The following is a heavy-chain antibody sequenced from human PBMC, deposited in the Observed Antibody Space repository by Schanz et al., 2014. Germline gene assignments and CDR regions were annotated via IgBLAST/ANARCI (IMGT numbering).Heavy chain of an antibody. CDR1: GGSISSGSYY. CDR2: VYTSGST. Sequence: QVQLQESGPGLVKPSQTLSLTCSVSGGSISSGSYYWNWIRQPAGKGLEWIGRVYTSGSTNYNPSLKSRVTISLDTSKNQFSLTLTSLTAADTAGYYCARDTTWRLDLWGQGTLVTVSS. CDR3: ARDTTWRLDL. J-gene: IGHJ5*02. D-gene: IGHD1-1*01. V-gene: IGHV4-61*02.